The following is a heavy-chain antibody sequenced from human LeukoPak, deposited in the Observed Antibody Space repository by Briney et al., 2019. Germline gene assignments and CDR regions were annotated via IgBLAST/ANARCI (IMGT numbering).Heavy chain of an antibody. CDR1: GFTVSSNY. CDR2: IYSGGST. J-gene: IGHJ4*02. Sequence: GGSLRLSCAASGFTVSSNYMSWVRQAPGKGLEWVSVIYSGGSTYYADSVKSRFTISRDNSKNTLYLQMNSLRAEDTAIYYCTRVGYIDEGIDYWGQGTLVTVSS. D-gene: IGHD5-24*01. CDR3: TRVGYIDEGIDY. V-gene: IGHV3-53*01.